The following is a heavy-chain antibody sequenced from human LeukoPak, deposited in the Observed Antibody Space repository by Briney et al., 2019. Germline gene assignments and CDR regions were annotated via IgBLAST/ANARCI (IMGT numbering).Heavy chain of an antibody. CDR1: GFTFSSYS. D-gene: IGHD7-27*01. CDR2: IKQDGSEK. CDR3: ARDEWGLQDV. Sequence: GGSLRLSCAASGFTFSSYSMNWVRQAPGKGLEWVANIKQDGSEKYYVDSVKGRFTISRDNAKNSLYLQMNSLRAEDTAVYYCARDEWGLQDVWGQGTTVTVSS. V-gene: IGHV3-7*01. J-gene: IGHJ6*02.